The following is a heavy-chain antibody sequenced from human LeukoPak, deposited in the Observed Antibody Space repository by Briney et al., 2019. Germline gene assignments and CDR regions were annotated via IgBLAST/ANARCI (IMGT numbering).Heavy chain of an antibody. D-gene: IGHD6-19*01. CDR1: GFPFDKFG. CDR3: AKDRKQWLVHYYFDY. J-gene: IGHJ4*02. V-gene: IGHV3-30*02. CDR2: IENDGSTK. Sequence: GGSLRLSCAASGFPFDKFGLHWVRQAPGKGLEWVAFIENDGSTKYSPGSVKGRFSISRDNSKNTLYLQMNSLRAEDTAVYYCAKDRKQWLVHYYFDYWGQGTLVTVSS.